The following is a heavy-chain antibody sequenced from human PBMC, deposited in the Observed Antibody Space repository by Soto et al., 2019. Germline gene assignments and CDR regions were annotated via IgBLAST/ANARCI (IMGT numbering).Heavy chain of an antibody. CDR3: AKDTVGGYSFWSGYYSGGLDV. D-gene: IGHD3-3*01. CDR1: GFTFDSYA. V-gene: IGHV3-23*01. Sequence: EVKLLESGGGLAQPGGSLRLSCVGSGFTFDSYAISWVRQAPGERLQWIAAISGSADGTDYAHSVRGRFTISRDNAKKTVHLQMDSLIVEDTAVYFCAKDTVGGYSFWSGYYSGGLDVWGQGTLVSVS. CDR2: ISGSADGT. J-gene: IGHJ3*01.